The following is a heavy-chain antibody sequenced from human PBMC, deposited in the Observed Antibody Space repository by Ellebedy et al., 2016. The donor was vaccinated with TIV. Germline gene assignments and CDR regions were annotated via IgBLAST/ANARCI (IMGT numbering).Heavy chain of an antibody. CDR2: ISSSSTYI. V-gene: IGHV3-21*06. Sequence: GESLKISCVASGFTFSSYSMNWVRQAPGKGLEWVSSISSSSTYIFYADSVKGRFTISRDSAKNSVSLQMDSLRAEDTAVYYCATDGGERGLPSFFDCWGQGTPVTVST. CDR3: ATDGGERGLPSFFDC. D-gene: IGHD1-1*01. J-gene: IGHJ4*02. CDR1: GFTFSSYS.